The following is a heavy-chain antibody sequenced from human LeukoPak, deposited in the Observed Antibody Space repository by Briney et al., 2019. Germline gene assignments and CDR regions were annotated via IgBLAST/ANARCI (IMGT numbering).Heavy chain of an antibody. CDR2: TYYRSKWYN. V-gene: IGHV6-1*01. CDR1: GDSVSSNSGP. D-gene: IGHD4-23*01. Sequence: SQTLSLTCAISGDSVSSNSGPWNWIRQSPSRGLEWLERTYYRSKWYNDYAVSVKSRITINPDTSKNQFSLQLNSVTPEDTAVYYCASSYYAVNSLDDWGQRTLVTVSS. J-gene: IGHJ4*02. CDR3: ASSYYAVNSLDD.